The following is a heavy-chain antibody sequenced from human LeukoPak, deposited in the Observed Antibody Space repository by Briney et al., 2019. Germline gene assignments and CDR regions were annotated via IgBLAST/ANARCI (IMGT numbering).Heavy chain of an antibody. CDR1: GGSISSYY. CDR3: AKHIYGVVSIQQ. CDR2: IYYSGST. V-gene: IGHV4-59*01. Sequence: SETLSLTCTVSGGSISSYYWSWIRQPPGKGLEWIGYIYYSGSTNYNPSLKSRVTISVDTSKNQFSLKLSSVTAADTAAYYCAKHIYGVVSIQQWGQGTLVTVSS. J-gene: IGHJ1*01. D-gene: IGHD3-3*01.